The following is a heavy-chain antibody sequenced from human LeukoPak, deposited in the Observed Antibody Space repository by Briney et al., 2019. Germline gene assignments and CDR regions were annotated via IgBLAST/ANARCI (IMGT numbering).Heavy chain of an antibody. CDR2: ISSSGSTI. Sequence: GGSLRLSCAASGFTFSSYEMNWVRQAPGKGLEWVSYISSSGSTIYYADSVKGRFTISRDNAKNSLYLQMNSLRAEDTAVYYWGRGYSGWNGRDVGAKGTPVPVSS. V-gene: IGHV3-48*03. CDR3: GRGYSGWNGRDV. CDR1: GFTFSSYE. J-gene: IGHJ6*04. D-gene: IGHD6-13*01.